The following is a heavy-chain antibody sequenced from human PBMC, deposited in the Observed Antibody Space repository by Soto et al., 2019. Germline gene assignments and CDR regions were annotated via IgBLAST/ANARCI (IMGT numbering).Heavy chain of an antibody. CDR3: ARDGAYSGYDLSGENFDY. CDR2: ISYDGSNK. Sequence: GGSLRLSCAASGFTFSSYAMHWVRQAPGKGLEWVAVISYDGSNKYYADSVKGRFTISRDNSKNTLYLQMNSLRAEDTAVYYCARDGAYSGYDLSGENFDYWGQGTLVTVSS. V-gene: IGHV3-30-3*01. J-gene: IGHJ4*02. D-gene: IGHD5-12*01. CDR1: GFTFSSYA.